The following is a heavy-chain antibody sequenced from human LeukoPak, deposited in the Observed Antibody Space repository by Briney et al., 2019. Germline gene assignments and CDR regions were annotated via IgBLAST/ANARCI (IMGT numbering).Heavy chain of an antibody. CDR1: GGSISNYY. J-gene: IGHJ6*02. V-gene: IGHV4-59*12. Sequence: SETLSLTCVVSGGSISNYYWSWIRQTPGKGLEWIGYIYFSGSSTYNPSLRSRVTISVDTSENQFSLRLTSVTAADTAVYYCARVDYGEPYYYYGMDVWGQGTTVTVSS. CDR3: ARVDYGEPYYYYGMDV. CDR2: IYFSGSS. D-gene: IGHD4-17*01.